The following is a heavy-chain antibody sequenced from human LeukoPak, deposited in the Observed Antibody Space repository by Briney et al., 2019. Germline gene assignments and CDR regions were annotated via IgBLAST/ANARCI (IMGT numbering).Heavy chain of an antibody. V-gene: IGHV3-23*01. Sequence: GGSLRLSCTASGFTFSSYAMSWVRQAPGKGLEWVSAISGSGSSTYFADSVKGRFTLSRDNSKNTLYLQMNSLRAEDTAVYYCASPWRGWELKDCWGQGTLVTVSS. J-gene: IGHJ4*02. CDR2: ISGSGSST. CDR1: GFTFSSYA. D-gene: IGHD1-26*01. CDR3: ASPWRGWELKDC.